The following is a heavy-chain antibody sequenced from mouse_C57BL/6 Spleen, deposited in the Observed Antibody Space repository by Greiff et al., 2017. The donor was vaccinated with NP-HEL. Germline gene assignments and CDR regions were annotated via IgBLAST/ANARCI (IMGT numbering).Heavy chain of an antibody. Sequence: QVQLQQSGAELVMPGASVKLSCKASGYTFTSYWMHWVKQRPGQGLEWIGEIDPSDSYTNYNQKFKGKSTLTVDKSSSTAYMQLSSLTSEDSAVYYCARSRDSSGYYAMDYWGQGTSVTVSS. V-gene: IGHV1-69*01. CDR3: ARSRDSSGYYAMDY. CDR2: IDPSDSYT. CDR1: GYTFTSYW. D-gene: IGHD3-2*02. J-gene: IGHJ4*01.